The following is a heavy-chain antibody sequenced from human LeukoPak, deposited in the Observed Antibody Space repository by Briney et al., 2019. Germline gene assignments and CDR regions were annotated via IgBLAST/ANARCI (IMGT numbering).Heavy chain of an antibody. V-gene: IGHV3-49*04. J-gene: IGHJ4*02. CDR3: TRAMTTRINICVY. CDR2: IRSKAYGGTT. D-gene: IGHD4-4*01. Sequence: GGSLRLSCTASGFTFGDYAMSWVRQAPGKGLEWVGFIRSKAYGGTTEYAASVKGRFTISRDDSKSIAYLQMNSLKTKDTAVYYCTRAMTTRINICVYWGQGTLVTVSS. CDR1: GFTFGDYA.